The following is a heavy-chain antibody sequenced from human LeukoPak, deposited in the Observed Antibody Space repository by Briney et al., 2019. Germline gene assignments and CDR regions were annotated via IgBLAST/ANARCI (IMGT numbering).Heavy chain of an antibody. Sequence: GGSLRLSCAASGFTFSSYEMNWVRQAPGKGLEWVSSISSSSSYIYYADSVKGRFTISRDNAKNSLYLQMNSLRAEDTAVYYCARWVCSSTSCYYFDYWGQGTLVTVSS. CDR3: ARWVCSSTSCYYFDY. J-gene: IGHJ4*02. CDR1: GFTFSSYE. CDR2: ISSSSSYI. D-gene: IGHD2-2*01. V-gene: IGHV3-21*01.